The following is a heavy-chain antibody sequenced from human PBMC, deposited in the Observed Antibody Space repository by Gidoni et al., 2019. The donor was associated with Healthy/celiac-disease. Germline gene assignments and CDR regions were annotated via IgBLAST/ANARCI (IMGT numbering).Heavy chain of an antibody. D-gene: IGHD6-19*01. CDR1: GGSFSGYY. CDR3: ARGSSSGWDFWSMGAFDI. CDR2: INHSGST. V-gene: IGHV4-34*01. J-gene: IGHJ3*02. Sequence: QVQLQQWGAGLLKPSETLSLTCAVYGGSFSGYYWSWIRQPPGKGLEWIGEINHSGSTNYNPSLKSRVTISVDTSKNQFSLKLSSVTAADTAVYYCARGSSSGWDFWSMGAFDIWGQGTMVTVSS.